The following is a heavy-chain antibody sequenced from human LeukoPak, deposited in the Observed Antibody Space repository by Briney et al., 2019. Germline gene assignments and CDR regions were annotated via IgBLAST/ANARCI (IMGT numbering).Heavy chain of an antibody. CDR1: GGSIRSSYYY. V-gene: IGHV4-39*07. CDR3: ARWAVTTSDYFDY. CDR2: IYYSGST. J-gene: IGHJ4*02. Sequence: SETLSLTCTVSGGSIRSSYYYWGWIRQPPGKGLEWIGSIYYSGSTNYNPSLKSRVTISVDTSKNQFSLKLSSVTAADTAVYYCARWAVTTSDYFDYWGQGTLVTVSS. D-gene: IGHD4-17*01.